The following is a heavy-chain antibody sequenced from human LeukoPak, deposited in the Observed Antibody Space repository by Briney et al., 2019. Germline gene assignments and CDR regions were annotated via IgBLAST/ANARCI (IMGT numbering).Heavy chain of an antibody. Sequence: SGGSLRLSYAASGFTFSSYAMHWVRQAPGKGLEWVAVISYDGSNKYYADSVKGRFTISRDNSKNTLYLQMNSLRAEDTAVYYCANSRDSSGPWGQGTLVTVSS. V-gene: IGHV3-30*04. J-gene: IGHJ5*02. CDR2: ISYDGSNK. D-gene: IGHD6-6*01. CDR3: ANSRDSSGP. CDR1: GFTFSSYA.